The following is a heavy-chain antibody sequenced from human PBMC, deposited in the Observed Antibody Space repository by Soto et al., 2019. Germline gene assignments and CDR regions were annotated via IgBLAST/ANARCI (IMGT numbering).Heavy chain of an antibody. Sequence: QVQLVQSGAEVKKPGSSVKVSCKASGGTFSSYTISWVRQAPGQGLEWMGRIIPILGIANYAQKFQGRVTITADKSTSTAYMELSSLRSEDTAVYYCARGVTVSGPAFNWGQGTLVTVSS. D-gene: IGHD2-15*01. CDR2: IIPILGIA. J-gene: IGHJ4*02. CDR1: GGTFSSYT. V-gene: IGHV1-69*02. CDR3: ARGVTVSGPAFN.